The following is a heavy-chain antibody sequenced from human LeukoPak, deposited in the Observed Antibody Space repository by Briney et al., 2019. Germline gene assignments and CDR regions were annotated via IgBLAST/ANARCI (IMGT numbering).Heavy chain of an antibody. V-gene: IGHV3-53*01. CDR3: AKGDPKQWLTNISFDY. CDR2: IYSGGST. Sequence: GGSLRLSCAASGFTVSSNYMSWVRQAPGKGLEWVSVIYSGGSTYYADSAKGRFTISRDNSKNTLYLQMNSLRAEDTAVYYCAKGDPKQWLTNISFDYWGQGTLVTVSS. J-gene: IGHJ4*02. CDR1: GFTVSSNY. D-gene: IGHD6-19*01.